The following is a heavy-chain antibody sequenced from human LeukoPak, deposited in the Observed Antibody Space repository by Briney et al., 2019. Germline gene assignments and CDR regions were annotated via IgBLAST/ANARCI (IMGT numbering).Heavy chain of an antibody. CDR3: ARAADEIAAADF. J-gene: IGHJ4*02. CDR1: GFTFSSYA. Sequence: GGSLRLSCAASGFTFSSYAMSWVRQAPGKGLEWLSYISTNTNTKYYADSVRGRFTISRDNAKNSLYLQMNSLRAEDTAVYYCARAADEIAAADFWGQGTLVTVSS. D-gene: IGHD6-13*01. CDR2: ISTNTNTK. V-gene: IGHV3-48*01.